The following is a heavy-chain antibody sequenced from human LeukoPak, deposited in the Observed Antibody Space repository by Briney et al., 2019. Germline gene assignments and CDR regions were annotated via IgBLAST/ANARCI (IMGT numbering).Heavy chain of an antibody. D-gene: IGHD4-17*01. CDR2: IYHSGST. CDR1: GGTISSSNR. J-gene: IGHJ4*02. V-gene: IGHV4-4*02. CDR3: SATVTTGWYYFDY. Sequence: PSGTLCLTCAVSGGTISSSNRWSWVRQPPGKGLEWTGEIYHSGSTNYNPSLKSRVTISVDKSKNQFSLKLSSVTAADTAVYYCSATVTTGWYYFDYWGQGTLVTVSS.